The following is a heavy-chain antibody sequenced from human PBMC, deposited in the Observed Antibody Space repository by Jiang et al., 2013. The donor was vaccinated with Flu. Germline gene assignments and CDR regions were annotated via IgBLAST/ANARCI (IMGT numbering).Heavy chain of an antibody. CDR1: DTALPATG. V-gene: IGHV5-10-1*01. J-gene: IGHJ6*04. Sequence: SLRISVRVLDTALPATGSAGCARCPGKAVEWMGRIDPSDSYTNYSPSFQGHVTISADKSISTAYPQWSSLKASDTAMYYCARCRSGYYGMDVWGKGTTVTVSS. CDR2: IDPSDSYT. D-gene: IGHD3-10*01. CDR3: ARCRSGYYGMDV.